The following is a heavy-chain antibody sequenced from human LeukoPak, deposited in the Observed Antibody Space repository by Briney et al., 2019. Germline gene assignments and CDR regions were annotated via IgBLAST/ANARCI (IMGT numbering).Heavy chain of an antibody. CDR3: AAGAGYCSGGSRYLDYYYYGMDV. Sequence: ASVKVSCKASGFTFTSSAVQWVRQARGQRLEWIGWIVVGSGNTNYTQKFQERVTITRDMSTSTAYMELSSLRSEDTAVYYCAAGAGYCSGGSRYLDYYYYGMDVWGKGTTVTVSS. J-gene: IGHJ6*04. CDR2: IVVGSGNT. D-gene: IGHD2-15*01. CDR1: GFTFTSSA. V-gene: IGHV1-58*01.